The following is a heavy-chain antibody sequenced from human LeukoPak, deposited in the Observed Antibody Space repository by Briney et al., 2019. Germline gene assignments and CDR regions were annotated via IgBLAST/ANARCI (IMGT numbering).Heavy chain of an antibody. CDR3: AKSKTAVTTGYLDY. J-gene: IGHJ4*02. CDR1: GFTFDDYT. V-gene: IGHV3-43*01. D-gene: IGHD4-17*01. CDR2: ISWDGGST. Sequence: GGSLRLFCAASGFTFDDYTMHWVRQAPGKGLEWVSLISWDGGSTYYADSVKGRFTISRDNSKNSLYLQMNSLRTEDTALYYCAKSKTAVTTGYLDYWGQGTLVTVSS.